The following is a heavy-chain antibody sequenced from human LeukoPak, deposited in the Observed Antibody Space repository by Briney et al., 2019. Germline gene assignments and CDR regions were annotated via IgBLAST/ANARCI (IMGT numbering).Heavy chain of an antibody. D-gene: IGHD5-12*01. CDR3: AKEGDEFRGYLDV. V-gene: IGHV3-30*02. J-gene: IGHJ6*04. CDR2: IHNDGTMG. CDR1: GFTSSRLG. Sequence: GGSLRLSCATSGFTSSRLGMQWVRQAPGKGLEWVAVIHNDGTMGQYGDSVKGRFIISKDFSRNTLYLQMNSLRDDDTAVYYCAKEGDEFRGYLDVWGKGTTVTVSS.